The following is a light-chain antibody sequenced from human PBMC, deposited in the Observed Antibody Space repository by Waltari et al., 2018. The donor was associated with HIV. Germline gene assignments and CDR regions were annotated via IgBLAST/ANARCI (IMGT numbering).Light chain of an antibody. CDR3: CSYAGNSDVV. J-gene: IGLJ2*01. V-gene: IGLV2-11*01. CDR1: SSDIGGYNY. Sequence: QSALTQPHSVSGSPGQSVTISCTGTSSDIGGYNYVSWYRQFPGKAPSVIIHDVNKSPSGVPDRFSVSKSGNTASLTISGLQTDDEADYYCCSYAGNSDVVFGGGTTLTVL. CDR2: DVN.